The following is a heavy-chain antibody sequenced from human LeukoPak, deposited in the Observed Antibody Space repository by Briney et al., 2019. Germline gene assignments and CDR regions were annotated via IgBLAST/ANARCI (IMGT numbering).Heavy chain of an antibody. D-gene: IGHD2-15*01. CDR1: AFTFSDYS. Sequence: PGGSLRLSCAASAFTFSDYSMNWVRQAPGKGLEWVSTISGSGGVTYYADSVKGRFTIFRDNSGNTLYLQMNSLRAEDTAVYYCAKKGGGTDYRADDYWGQGTLVTVSS. CDR3: AKKGGGTDYRADDY. V-gene: IGHV3-23*01. J-gene: IGHJ4*02. CDR2: ISGSGGVT.